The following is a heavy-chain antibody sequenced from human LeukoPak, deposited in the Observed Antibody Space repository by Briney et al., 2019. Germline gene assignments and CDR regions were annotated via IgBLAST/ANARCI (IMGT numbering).Heavy chain of an antibody. V-gene: IGHV3-7*01. D-gene: IGHD5-18*01. J-gene: IGHJ4*02. Sequence: GGSLRLSCAASGFTFSSYWMSWVRQAPGKGLEWVANIKQDGSEKFYVDSVKGRFSISRDNAKNSLYLQMNSLRAEDTAVYYCARDRWGYSYGGDWGQGTLVTVSS. CDR1: GFTFSSYW. CDR2: IKQDGSEK. CDR3: ARDRWGYSYGGD.